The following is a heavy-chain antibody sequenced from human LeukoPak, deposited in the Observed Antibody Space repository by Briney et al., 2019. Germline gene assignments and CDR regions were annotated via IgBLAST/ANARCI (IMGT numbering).Heavy chain of an antibody. CDR2: IYHSGST. CDR3: ARRGDLLEWLSPPPERPYYFDY. V-gene: IGHV4-38-2*02. D-gene: IGHD3-3*01. CDR1: GYSISSGYY. J-gene: IGHJ4*02. Sequence: SETLSLTCTVSGYSISSGYYWGWIRQPPGKGLEWIGSIYHSGSTYYNPSLKSRVTISVVTSKNQFSLKLTSVTAADTAVYYCARRGDLLEWLSPPPERPYYFDYWGQGTLVTVSS.